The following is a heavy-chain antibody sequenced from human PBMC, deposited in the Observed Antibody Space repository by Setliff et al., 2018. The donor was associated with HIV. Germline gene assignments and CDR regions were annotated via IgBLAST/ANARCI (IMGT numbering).Heavy chain of an antibody. Sequence: ASVKVSCKASGYIFTNYGITWVRQAPGQGLEWMGWISADNGNANYAQKFQGRVTMTRDTFTSTVYMDLSSLRSEDTAVYYCARGGHYSGSYLPRDYYMDVWGKGTTVTVSS. CDR2: ISADNGNA. CDR3: ARGGHYSGSYLPRDYYMDV. V-gene: IGHV1-18*01. D-gene: IGHD1-26*01. J-gene: IGHJ6*03. CDR1: GYIFTNYG.